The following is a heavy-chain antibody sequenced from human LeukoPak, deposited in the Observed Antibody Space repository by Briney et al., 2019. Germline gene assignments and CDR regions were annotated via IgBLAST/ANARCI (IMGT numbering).Heavy chain of an antibody. V-gene: IGHV3-48*03. CDR2: ISSSGSAI. CDR1: GFTFSSYE. Sequence: GGSLRLSCAASGFTFSSYEMNWVRQAPGKGLEWVSYISSSGSAIYYADSVKGRFTISRDNAKNSLYLQMNSLRAEDTAVYYCARGASGYSSSWYLGDYYYYGMDVWGQGTTVTVAS. J-gene: IGHJ6*02. D-gene: IGHD6-13*01. CDR3: ARGASGYSSSWYLGDYYYYGMDV.